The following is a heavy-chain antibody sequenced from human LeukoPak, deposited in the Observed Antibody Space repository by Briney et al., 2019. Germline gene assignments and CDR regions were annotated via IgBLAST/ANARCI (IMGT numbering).Heavy chain of an antibody. CDR1: GFTFSSYW. Sequence: SLRLSCAASGFTFSSYWMSWVRQAPGKGLEWVANIKQDGSEKYYVDSVKGRFTISRDNAKNSLSLQMNSLRAEDTAVYYCARTITMVRGVPQNPYYYYYYMDVWGKGTTVTVSS. V-gene: IGHV3-7*01. D-gene: IGHD3-10*01. J-gene: IGHJ6*03. CDR3: ARTITMVRGVPQNPYYYYYYMDV. CDR2: IKQDGSEK.